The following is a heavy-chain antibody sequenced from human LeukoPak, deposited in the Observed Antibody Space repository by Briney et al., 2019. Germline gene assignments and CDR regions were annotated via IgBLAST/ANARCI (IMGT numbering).Heavy chain of an antibody. D-gene: IGHD2-15*01. CDR2: IYTGGRT. CDR3: ARTSSGGSCYLDY. V-gene: IGHV3-53*01. J-gene: IGHJ4*02. CDR1: GFTISTFY. Sequence: PGGSLRLSCAASGFTISTFYMIWVRQAPGKGLEWVSVIYTGGRTYYTDSVKGRFAISRDNSKNTVYLQMNSLRAEDTAVYYCARTSSGGSCYLDYWGQGTLVTVSS.